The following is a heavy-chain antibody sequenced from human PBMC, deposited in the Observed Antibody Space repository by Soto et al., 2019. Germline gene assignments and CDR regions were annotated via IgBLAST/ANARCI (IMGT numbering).Heavy chain of an antibody. J-gene: IGHJ4*02. V-gene: IGHV6-1*01. CDR1: VDSVSSNSAA. CDR3: ARDPIAAAGIPSRFDY. Sequence: SQTLSLTCAISVDSVSSNSAAWNWIRQSPSRGLEWLGRTYYRSKWCNDYAVSVKSRITINPDTSKNQFSLQLNSVTPEDTAVYYCARDPIAAAGIPSRFDYWGQGTLVTVSS. D-gene: IGHD6-13*01. CDR2: TYYRSKWCN.